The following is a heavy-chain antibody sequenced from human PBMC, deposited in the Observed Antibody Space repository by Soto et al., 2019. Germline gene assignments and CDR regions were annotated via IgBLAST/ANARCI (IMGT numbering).Heavy chain of an antibody. CDR3: AKGGIAAAGIDDWFDP. J-gene: IGHJ5*02. V-gene: IGHV3-23*01. Sequence: EVQLLESGGGLVQPGGSLRLSCAASGFTFSSYAMSWVRQAPGKGLEWVSAISGSGGSTYYADSVKGRFTISRDNSKNTLYLQMNSLRAEDTAVYYCAKGGIAAAGIDDWFDPWGQGTLVTVSS. CDR2: ISGSGGST. CDR1: GFTFSSYA. D-gene: IGHD6-13*01.